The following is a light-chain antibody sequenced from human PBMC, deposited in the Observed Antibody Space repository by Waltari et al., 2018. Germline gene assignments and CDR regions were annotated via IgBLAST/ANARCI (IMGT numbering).Light chain of an antibody. Sequence: QSALTQPASVSGSPGQSITISCTGTSSDVGGYNFVSWYQQHPGKAPKPMIYEVTNRPSGVSNRFSGSKSGNTASLTISGLLAEDEADYYCCSYTTTTTVVFGGGTKLTVL. J-gene: IGLJ3*02. CDR3: CSYTTTTTVV. V-gene: IGLV2-14*01. CDR2: EVT. CDR1: SSDVGGYNF.